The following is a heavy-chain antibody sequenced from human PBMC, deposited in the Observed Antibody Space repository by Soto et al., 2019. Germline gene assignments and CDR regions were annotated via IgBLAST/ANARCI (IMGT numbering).Heavy chain of an antibody. J-gene: IGHJ4*02. V-gene: IGHV1-69*12. Sequence: QVQLVQSGAEVRQPASSVKVSCKTSGGTFSSYAISWVRQAPGQGLEWMGGIVPIVDTSTYAQKFQGRVTITADEPTSTAYMELSSLRSDDTAVYYCVSVVATPGYPDYWGQGTLVTVSS. CDR3: VSVVATPGYPDY. D-gene: IGHD5-12*01. CDR2: IVPIVDTS. CDR1: GGTFSSYA.